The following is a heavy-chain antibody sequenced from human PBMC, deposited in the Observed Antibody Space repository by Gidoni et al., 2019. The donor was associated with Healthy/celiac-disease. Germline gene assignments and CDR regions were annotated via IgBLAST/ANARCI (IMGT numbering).Heavy chain of an antibody. CDR3: ATDYGEIDAFDI. CDR1: GYSISSGYY. V-gene: IGHV4-38-2*01. CDR2: IYHSGST. Sequence: QVQLQESGPGLVKPSETLSLTCAVSGYSISSGYYWGWIRQPPGKGLEWIGSIYHSGSTYYNPSLKSRVTISVDTSKNQFSLKLSSVTAADTAVYYCATDYGEIDAFDIWGQGTMVTVSS. D-gene: IGHD4-17*01. J-gene: IGHJ3*02.